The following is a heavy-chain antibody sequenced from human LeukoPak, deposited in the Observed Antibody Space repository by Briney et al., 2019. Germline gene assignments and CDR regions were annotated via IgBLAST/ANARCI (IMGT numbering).Heavy chain of an antibody. CDR1: GFTFSNAW. Sequence: GGSLRLSCAASGFTFSNAWMSWVRQAPGKGLEWVGRIKSKTDGGTTDYAAPVKGRFTISRDDSKNTLYPQMNSLKTEDTAVYYCTTDEGVDYDFWSGQLGFDPWGQGTLVTVSS. J-gene: IGHJ5*02. CDR2: IKSKTDGGTT. D-gene: IGHD3-3*01. CDR3: TTDEGVDYDFWSGQLGFDP. V-gene: IGHV3-15*01.